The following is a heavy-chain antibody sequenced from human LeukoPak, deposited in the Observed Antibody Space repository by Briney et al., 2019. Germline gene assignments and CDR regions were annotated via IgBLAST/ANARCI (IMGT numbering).Heavy chain of an antibody. CDR3: ARRRDLYSGSYYPFDY. CDR1: GYSFSSYW. V-gene: IGHV5-51*01. D-gene: IGHD1-26*01. CDR2: IYPGDSDT. Sequence: GESLKISCKASGYSFSSYWIGWVRQMPGKGLEWVGIIYPGDSDTRYSPSFQGQVTISADKSISTAYLQWSSLKASDTAMYYCARRRDLYSGSYYPFDYWGQGTLVTVSS. J-gene: IGHJ4*02.